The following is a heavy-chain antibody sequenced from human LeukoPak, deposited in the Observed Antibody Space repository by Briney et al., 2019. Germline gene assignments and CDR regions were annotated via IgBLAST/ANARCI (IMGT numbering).Heavy chain of an antibody. D-gene: IGHD5-24*01. V-gene: IGHV1-2*02. CDR2: INPNSGGT. CDR1: GYTFTGYY. CDR3: ARDRGEVEMATIGDFDY. J-gene: IGHJ4*02. Sequence: ASVKVSCKASGYTFTGYYMHWVRQAPGQGLEWMGWINPNSGGTNYAQKFQGRVTMTRDTSISTAYMELSRLGSDDTAVYYCARDRGEVEMATIGDFDYWGQGTLVTVSS.